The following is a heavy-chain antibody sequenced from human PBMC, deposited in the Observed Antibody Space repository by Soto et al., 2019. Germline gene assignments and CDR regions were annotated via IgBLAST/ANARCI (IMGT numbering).Heavy chain of an antibody. J-gene: IGHJ6*02. CDR2: IKSKTDGGTA. V-gene: IGHV3-15*01. Sequence: GGSLRLSCAASGFSFSNAWMSWVRQLPGKGLEWVGHIKSKTDGGTADYAAPVKGRFTISRDDSKNTLYLQMNSLKIEDTAMFYCTTLNYGVDVWGQGTTVTVSS. CDR1: GFSFSNAW. CDR3: TTLNYGVDV.